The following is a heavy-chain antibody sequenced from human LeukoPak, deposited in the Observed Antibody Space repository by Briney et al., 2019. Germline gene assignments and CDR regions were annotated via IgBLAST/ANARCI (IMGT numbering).Heavy chain of an antibody. J-gene: IGHJ3*02. D-gene: IGHD5-12*01. CDR2: IDYRGST. CDR3: ARSRSGXSYXHXXFDI. V-gene: IGHV4-59*01. Sequence: TSETLSLTCTVSDGSISNYYWSWIRQPPGTGLEWIAYIDYRGSTTYNPSLKSRVTISVDTSRNQFSLKLSSVTAADTAVYYCARSRSGXSYXHXXFDIXXXXTMVTVSS. CDR1: DGSISNYY.